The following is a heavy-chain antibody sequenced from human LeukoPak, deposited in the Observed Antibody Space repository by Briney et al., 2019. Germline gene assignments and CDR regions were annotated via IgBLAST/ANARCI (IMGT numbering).Heavy chain of an antibody. CDR2: ISSSSSYI. D-gene: IGHD6-13*01. J-gene: IGHJ4*02. Sequence: GGSLRLSCAASGFTFSSYSMNWVRQAPGKGLEGISSISSSSSYIYYADSVKGRFTISRDNAKNSLYLQMNSLRAEDTAVYYCARVSRIAAAGRSDYWGQGTLVTVSS. CDR1: GFTFSSYS. V-gene: IGHV3-21*01. CDR3: ARVSRIAAAGRSDY.